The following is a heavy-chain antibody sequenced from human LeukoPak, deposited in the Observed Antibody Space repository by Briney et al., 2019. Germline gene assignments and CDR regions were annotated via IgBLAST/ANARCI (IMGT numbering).Heavy chain of an antibody. V-gene: IGHV3-30*18. CDR2: ISPDGNRE. Sequence: HPGGSLRLSCAASGFTFSIFGIHWVRQAPGKGLEWVAAISPDGNREYYTESVKGRFTVSRDNSNNMIYLQINSLRGDDSAVYYSAKANNVDDFWGQGTLVTVSS. CDR1: GFTFSIFG. CDR3: AKANNVDDF. D-gene: IGHD1/OR15-1a*01. J-gene: IGHJ4*02.